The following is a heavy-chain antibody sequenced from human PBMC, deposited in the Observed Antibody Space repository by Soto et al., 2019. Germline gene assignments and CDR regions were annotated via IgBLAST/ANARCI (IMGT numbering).Heavy chain of an antibody. V-gene: IGHV4-4*02. Sequence: ASETLSLTCAVSGGSLSSSTWWSWVRQPPGKALEWLGEIFYSGSTKYNPSLNSRVTISADQSKKHLSLRLSSVTAADTALYYCVHHGGDPYYLDFWGQGILVTVSS. J-gene: IGHJ4*01. D-gene: IGHD4-17*01. CDR1: GGSLSSSTW. CDR2: IFYSGST. CDR3: VHHGGDPYYLDF.